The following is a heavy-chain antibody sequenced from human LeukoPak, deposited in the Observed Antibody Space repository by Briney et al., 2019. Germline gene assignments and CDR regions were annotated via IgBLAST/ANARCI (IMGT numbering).Heavy chain of an antibody. CDR3: ARHYSSGWYGMDV. V-gene: IGHV3-21*01. D-gene: IGHD6-19*01. Sequence: GGSLRLSCAASGFTFSSYSMNWVRQAPGKGLEWVSSVSSSSSNAFYADSVKGRFIISRDNAKNSLYLLVYSLRAEDTAVYYCARHYSSGWYGMDVWGQGTTVTVSS. CDR2: VSSSSSNA. J-gene: IGHJ6*02. CDR1: GFTFSSYS.